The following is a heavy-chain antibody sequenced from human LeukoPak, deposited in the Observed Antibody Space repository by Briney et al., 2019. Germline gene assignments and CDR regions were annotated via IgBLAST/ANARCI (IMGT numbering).Heavy chain of an antibody. CDR3: AKDEGPRITIIEVVGIGYFQH. V-gene: IGHV3-30*18. D-gene: IGHD3-22*01. CDR1: GFTFSSYS. Sequence: PGGSLRLSCVASGFTFSSYSMNWVRQAPGKGLEWVAVISNDGSNKSYADSVKGRFTISRDNSKDTLYLQMSSLRAEDTAVYYCAKDEGPRITIIEVVGIGYFQHWGQGTLVTVSS. J-gene: IGHJ1*01. CDR2: ISNDGSNK.